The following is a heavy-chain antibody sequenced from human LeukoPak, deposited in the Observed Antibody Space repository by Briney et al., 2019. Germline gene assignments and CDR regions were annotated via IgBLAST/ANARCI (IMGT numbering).Heavy chain of an antibody. V-gene: IGHV4-31*03. CDR3: ARCNDLTGDV. Sequence: TLPLTCTFSDDAIRSGRYYWSYIRQHPGKGREWLGYIYHSGSTYYNPSLKSRVAISVDTSKNQLCLKLSSVTAADTGVYYCARCNDLTGDVWGKGTTVTVSS. CDR2: IYHSGST. J-gene: IGHJ6*04. D-gene: IGHD3-3*01. CDR1: DDAIRSGRYY.